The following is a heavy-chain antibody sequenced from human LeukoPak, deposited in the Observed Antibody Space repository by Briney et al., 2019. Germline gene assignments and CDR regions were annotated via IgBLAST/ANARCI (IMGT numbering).Heavy chain of an antibody. Sequence: SETLSLTCTVSGGSISSSSYYWGWIRQPPGKGLEWIGSIYYSGSTYYNPSLKSRVTISVDTSKNQFSLKPSSVTAADTAVYHCARHDRFDYWGQGTLVTVSS. J-gene: IGHJ4*02. CDR2: IYYSGST. V-gene: IGHV4-39*01. D-gene: IGHD1-14*01. CDR3: ARHDRFDY. CDR1: GGSISSSSYY.